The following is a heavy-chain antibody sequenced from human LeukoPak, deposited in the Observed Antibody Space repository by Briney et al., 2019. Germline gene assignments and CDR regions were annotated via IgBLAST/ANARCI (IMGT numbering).Heavy chain of an antibody. J-gene: IGHJ4*02. D-gene: IGHD2-21*02. CDR1: GGSFSGYY. V-gene: IGHV4-34*01. CDR3: ARGLSAIVH. CDR2: INHSGST. Sequence: PSETLSLTCAVYGGSFSGYYWSWIRQPPGKGLEWIGEINHSGSTNYNPSLKSRVTISVDTSKNQFSSKLSSVTAADTAVYYCARGLSAIVHWGQGTLVTVSS.